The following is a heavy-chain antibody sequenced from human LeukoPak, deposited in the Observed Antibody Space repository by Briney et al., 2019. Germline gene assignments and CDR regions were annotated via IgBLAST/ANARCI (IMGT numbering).Heavy chain of an antibody. CDR3: ARRAYRHGYDY. J-gene: IGHJ4*02. D-gene: IGHD5-18*01. V-gene: IGHV5-51*01. CDR2: IYPGASNT. CDR1: GYSFPSYW. Sequence: EAPKISCKGSGYSFPSYWLGWVRQMPGKGLEWMGIIYPGASNTSYTQSFQGQVTMSAANSSSTSYLQRSSLKASETAMYCCARRAYRHGYDYWGPGTLFT.